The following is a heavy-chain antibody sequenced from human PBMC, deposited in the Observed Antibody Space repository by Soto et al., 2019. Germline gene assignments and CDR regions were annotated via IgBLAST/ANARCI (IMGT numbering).Heavy chain of an antibody. V-gene: IGHV3-33*01. CDR1: GFAFSNYG. CDR2: IWSDGTKK. CDR3: ARDWWEEPAGKETVSQFDY. D-gene: IGHD6-13*01. J-gene: IGHJ4*02. Sequence: QVHLVESGGGVVQPGRSLTLSCTASGFAFSNYGIHWVRQAPGRGLEWVAVIWSDGTKKFYAGSVRGRFTISRDNSKNTIYLQMNSLRAEDTAVYYCARDWWEEPAGKETVSQFDYWGQGTQVTVSS.